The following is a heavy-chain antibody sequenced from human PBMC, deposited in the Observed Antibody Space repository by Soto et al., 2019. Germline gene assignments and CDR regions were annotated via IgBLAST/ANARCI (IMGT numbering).Heavy chain of an antibody. J-gene: IGHJ5*02. D-gene: IGHD5-18*01. V-gene: IGHV4-34*01. Sequence: SETLSLTCAVYGGSFSGYYWSWIRQPPGKGLEWIGEINHSGSTNYNPSLKSRVTISVDTSKNQFSLKLSSVTAADTAVYYCARGLRGYSYGYVWFDPWGQGTLVTVSS. CDR2: INHSGST. CDR1: GGSFSGYY. CDR3: ARGLRGYSYGYVWFDP.